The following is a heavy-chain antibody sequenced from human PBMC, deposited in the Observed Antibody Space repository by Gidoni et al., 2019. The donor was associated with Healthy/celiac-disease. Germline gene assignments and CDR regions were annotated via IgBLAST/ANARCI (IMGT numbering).Heavy chain of an antibody. J-gene: IGHJ4*02. CDR1: GFTFSSYG. D-gene: IGHD6-19*01. V-gene: IGHV3-30*03. CDR3: ARAPGIAVTFDY. CDR2: ISYYGSNK. Sequence: QGQLVESGGGGVQPGRSLRLSCAASGFTFSSYGMHWVRQAPGKGLEWVAVISYYGSNKYYADSVKVRFTISRDNSKNTLYLQMNSLRAEDTALYYCARAPGIAVTFDYWGQGTLVTVSS.